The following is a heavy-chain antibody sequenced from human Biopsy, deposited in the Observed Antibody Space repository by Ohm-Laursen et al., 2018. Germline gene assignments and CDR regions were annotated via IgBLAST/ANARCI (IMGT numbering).Heavy chain of an antibody. D-gene: IGHD4-11*01. CDR2: IYYSVMT. Sequence: SDTLSLTCTVSGGSINNVNYYWTWIRQPPGKGLEWIGHIYYSVMTNYNPSLQSRVSISVDTSRNQVSLTLSSVTAADTAVYYCARDSGILNYGNFKYYHYYGMDVWGQGTKVTVSS. CDR3: ARDSGILNYGNFKYYHYYGMDV. J-gene: IGHJ6*02. V-gene: IGHV4-61*01. CDR1: GGSINNVNYY.